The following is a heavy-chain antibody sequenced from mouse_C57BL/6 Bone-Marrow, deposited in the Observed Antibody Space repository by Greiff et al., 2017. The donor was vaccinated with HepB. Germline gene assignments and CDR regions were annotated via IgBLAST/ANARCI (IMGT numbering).Heavy chain of an antibody. CDR3: ARDYVFYAMDY. V-gene: IGHV2-2*01. J-gene: IGHJ4*01. Sequence: VMLVESGPGLVQPSQSLSITCTVSGFSLTSYGVHWVRQSPGKGLEWLGVIWSGGSTDYNAAFISRLSISKDNSKSQVFFKMNSLQADDTAIYYCARDYVFYAMDYWGQGTSVTVSS. CDR2: IWSGGST. D-gene: IGHD2-4*01. CDR1: GFSLTSYG.